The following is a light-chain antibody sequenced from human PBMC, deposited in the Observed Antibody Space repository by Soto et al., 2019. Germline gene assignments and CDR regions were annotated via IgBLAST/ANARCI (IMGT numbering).Light chain of an antibody. CDR3: EQYNGYFVP. J-gene: IGKJ1*01. V-gene: IGKV1-5*03. CDR1: QSISNW. CDR2: KAS. Sequence: DIQMTQSPSTLSASVGDRVTITCRASQSISNWLAWYQQKPGKAPKLLIYKASSLESGVPSRFSSSGYGTEITLNISSLQPDDFATYYYEQYNGYFVPFGQGTKVELK.